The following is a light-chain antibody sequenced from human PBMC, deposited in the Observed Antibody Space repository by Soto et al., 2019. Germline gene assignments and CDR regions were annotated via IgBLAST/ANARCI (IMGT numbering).Light chain of an antibody. Sequence: QSVLTQPPSVSGAPGLRVTISCTGSSSNIGAGYDVHWYQQLPGTAPKLLIYGNSNRPSGVPERFSGSKSGTSASLAITGLQAEDEADYYCQSYDSSLSVYVVFGGGTKLTVL. V-gene: IGLV1-40*01. CDR3: QSYDSSLSVYVV. CDR1: SSNIGAGYD. J-gene: IGLJ2*01. CDR2: GNS.